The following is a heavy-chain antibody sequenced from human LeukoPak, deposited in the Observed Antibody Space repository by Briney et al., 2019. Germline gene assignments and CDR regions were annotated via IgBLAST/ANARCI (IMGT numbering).Heavy chain of an antibody. CDR3: ARAKMSCSTTTCYGD. D-gene: IGHD2-2*01. Sequence: GGSLRLSCVASGLPIADFAMHWVRQAPGKGLVWVSRVNSDGSTTNYADSVKGRFTISRDNAKNTLYLQMSTLRAEDTAMYYCARAKMSCSTTTCYGDWGQGTLVTVSS. CDR1: GLPIADFA. CDR2: VNSDGSTT. J-gene: IGHJ4*02. V-gene: IGHV3-74*01.